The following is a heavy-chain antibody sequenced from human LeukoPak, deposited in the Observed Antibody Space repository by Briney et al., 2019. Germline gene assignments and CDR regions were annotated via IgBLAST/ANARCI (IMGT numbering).Heavy chain of an antibody. J-gene: IGHJ4*02. D-gene: IGHD1-26*01. CDR1: GGSISSYY. V-gene: IGHV4-59*01. CDR2: IYYSGST. Sequence: SETLSLTRTVSGGSISSYYWSWIRQPPGKGLEWIGYIYYSGSTNYNPSLKSRVTISVDTSKNQFSLKLSSVTAADTAVYYCAGGSGSYFIPDYWGQGTLVTVSS. CDR3: AGGSGSYFIPDY.